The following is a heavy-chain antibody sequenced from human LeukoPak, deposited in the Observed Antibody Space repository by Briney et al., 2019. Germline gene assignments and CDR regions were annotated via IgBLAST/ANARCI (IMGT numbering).Heavy chain of an antibody. CDR1: GGSISGGAYY. J-gene: IGHJ5*02. D-gene: IGHD4-17*01. CDR2: IYYSGST. Sequence: SQTLSLTCTVSGGSISGGAYYWSWIRQHPGKGLEWIGYIYYSGSTNHNPSLRSRVTMPVDTSQNQFSLKLNSVTAADTAVYYCARHESYGDANWFDPWGQGTLVTVSS. V-gene: IGHV4-30-4*08. CDR3: ARHESYGDANWFDP.